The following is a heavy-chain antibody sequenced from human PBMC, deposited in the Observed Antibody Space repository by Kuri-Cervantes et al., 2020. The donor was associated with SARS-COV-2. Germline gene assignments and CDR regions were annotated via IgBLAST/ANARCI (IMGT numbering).Heavy chain of an antibody. Sequence: SETLSLTCTVSGGSIISSDYYWAWVRQSPGKGLEWIGTIYYSGVTYYSPSLKSRVTISVDTSKNQFSLNLRSVTVADTGVYYCATHPKELRIVVVNWFDPWGPGTQV. D-gene: IGHD3-22*01. V-gene: IGHV4-39*01. CDR2: IYYSGVT. CDR1: GGSIISSDYY. J-gene: IGHJ5*01. CDR3: ATHPKELRIVVVNWFDP.